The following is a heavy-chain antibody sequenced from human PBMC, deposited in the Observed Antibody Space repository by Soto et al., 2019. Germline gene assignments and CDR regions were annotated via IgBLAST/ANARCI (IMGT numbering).Heavy chain of an antibody. Sequence: QVQLVESGGGVVQPGRSLRLSCAVSGFTFRSYGMHWVRQPPGKGLEWVAVIWYDGGSKYHKDSVKGRFTISRDNSKNKLYLQMNSLRAEDTAVYYCARGEQWLDKKNYFDYWGQGTLVTVSA. V-gene: IGHV3-33*01. CDR2: IWYDGGSK. D-gene: IGHD6-19*01. CDR1: GFTFRSYG. J-gene: IGHJ4*02. CDR3: ARGEQWLDKKNYFDY.